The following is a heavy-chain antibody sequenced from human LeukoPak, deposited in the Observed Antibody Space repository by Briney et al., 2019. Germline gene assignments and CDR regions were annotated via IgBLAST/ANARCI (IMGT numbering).Heavy chain of an antibody. CDR1: GFTFSSYS. J-gene: IGHJ4*02. CDR2: IKQDGSEK. Sequence: PGGSLRLSCAASGFTFSSYSMNWVRQAPGKGLEWVANIKQDGSEKNYVDSVKGRFTISRDNAKNSLYLQMNSLRAEDTAVYYCASDFDYWGQGTLVTVSS. CDR3: ASDFDY. V-gene: IGHV3-7*03.